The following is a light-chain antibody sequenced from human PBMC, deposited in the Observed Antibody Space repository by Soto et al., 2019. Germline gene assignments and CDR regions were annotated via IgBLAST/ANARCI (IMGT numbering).Light chain of an antibody. CDR1: QSVSSSY. CDR2: GAS. V-gene: IGKV3-20*01. CDR3: QQYGSSPSWT. J-gene: IGKJ1*01. Sequence: EVVMTQSPASLSASPGERVTLSCRASQSVSSSYLAWYQQKPGQAPRLLIYGASSRATVIPDRFSGSGSGTDFTLTISRLEPEDFAVYYCQQYGSSPSWTFGQGTKVDIK.